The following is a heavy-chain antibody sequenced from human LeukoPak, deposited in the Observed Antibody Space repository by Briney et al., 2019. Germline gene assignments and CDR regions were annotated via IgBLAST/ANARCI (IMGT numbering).Heavy chain of an antibody. CDR3: ARVRVLSKPSKYSSEGRVFDY. V-gene: IGHV4-59*08. J-gene: IGHJ4*02. Sequence: PSETLSLTCTVSGGSISSYYWTWIRQPPGKGLEWIGYIYYSGSTSYNPSLKSRVTISLDTSKNQFSLELSSVTAADTAVYYCARVRVLSKPSKYSSEGRVFDYWGQGTLVTVSS. D-gene: IGHD6-19*01. CDR1: GGSISSYY. CDR2: IYYSGST.